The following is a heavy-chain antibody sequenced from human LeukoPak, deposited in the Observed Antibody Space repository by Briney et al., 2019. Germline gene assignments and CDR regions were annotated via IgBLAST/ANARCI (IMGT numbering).Heavy chain of an antibody. CDR3: ASRPAPSLGPLDY. J-gene: IGHJ4*02. CDR2: FSGSGGST. V-gene: IGHV3-23*01. Sequence: PGGSLRLSCAASGFTFSNYAMAWVRQIPGKGLEWVSVFSGSGGSTYYADSVKGRFTVSRDNSKNTLYLQMNNLRVDDTAIYYCASRPAPSLGPLDYWGRGTLVTVSS. CDR1: GFTFSNYA. D-gene: IGHD2-2*01.